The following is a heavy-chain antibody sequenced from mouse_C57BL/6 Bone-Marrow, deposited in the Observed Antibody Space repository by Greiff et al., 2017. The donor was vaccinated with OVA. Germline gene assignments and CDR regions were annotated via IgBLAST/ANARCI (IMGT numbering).Heavy chain of an antibody. J-gene: IGHJ4*01. V-gene: IGHV1-80*01. CDR1: GYAFSSYW. CDR2: IYPGDGDT. Sequence: QVQLQQSGAELVKPGASVKISCKASGYAFSSYWMNWVKQRPGQGLEWIGQIYPGDGDTNYNGKFKGKATLTADKSSSTAYMQLSSLTSEDSAVYFGARWEYYGSSYAMDYWGQGTSVTVSS. CDR3: ARWEYYGSSYAMDY. D-gene: IGHD1-1*01.